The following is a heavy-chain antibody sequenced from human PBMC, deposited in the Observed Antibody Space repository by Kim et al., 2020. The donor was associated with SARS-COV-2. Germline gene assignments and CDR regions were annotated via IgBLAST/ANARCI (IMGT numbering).Heavy chain of an antibody. Sequence: GGSLRLSCAASGFTVSSYAMHWVRQAPGKGLEWVAVISYDGSNKYYAYSVKGRFTISRDNSKNTLYLQMNSLRAEDTAVYYCARGGEQWLVLDYWGQGTLVTVSS. CDR2: ISYDGSNK. J-gene: IGHJ4*02. CDR3: ARGGEQWLVLDY. CDR1: GFTVSSYA. V-gene: IGHV3-30*04. D-gene: IGHD6-19*01.